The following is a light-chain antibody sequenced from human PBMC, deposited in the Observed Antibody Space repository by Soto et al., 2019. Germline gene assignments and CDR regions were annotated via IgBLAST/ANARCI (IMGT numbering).Light chain of an antibody. Sequence: EIMMTQSPATVSVSPGERATLSCRASQSIRTNVAWYQQKPGQALSLLIYDASTRATGLSSRFSGSGSGTAFTLTTSSLQSEDVAIYYCQQYNDWPPLTFGGGTRLEI. CDR3: QQYNDWPPLT. CDR1: QSIRTN. J-gene: IGKJ4*01. V-gene: IGKV3-15*01. CDR2: DAS.